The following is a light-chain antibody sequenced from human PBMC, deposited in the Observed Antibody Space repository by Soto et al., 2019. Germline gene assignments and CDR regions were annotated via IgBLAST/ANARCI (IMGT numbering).Light chain of an antibody. CDR3: QHYNNWPLT. CDR1: QSVSSN. V-gene: IGKV3-15*01. J-gene: IGKJ4*01. Sequence: EIVLTQSPATLCLSPGERATLSCRASQSVSSNLAWYQQKPGQAPRLLIYGASTRATGIPARFSGSGSGTEFTLTISSLQSEDFAVYYCQHYNNWPLTFGGGTKVDIK. CDR2: GAS.